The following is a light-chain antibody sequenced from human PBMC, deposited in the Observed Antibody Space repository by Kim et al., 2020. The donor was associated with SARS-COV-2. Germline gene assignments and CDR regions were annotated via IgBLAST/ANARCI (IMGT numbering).Light chain of an antibody. Sequence: SPGERATLSCRASQSVSSNVAWYQQKPGQVPRLLIYGASTRATGIPARFSGSGSGTEFDLTISSLQSEDFGVYYCQQYNNWPSWTFGQGTKVDIK. CDR2: GAS. J-gene: IGKJ1*01. CDR3: QQYNNWPSWT. CDR1: QSVSSN. V-gene: IGKV3-15*01.